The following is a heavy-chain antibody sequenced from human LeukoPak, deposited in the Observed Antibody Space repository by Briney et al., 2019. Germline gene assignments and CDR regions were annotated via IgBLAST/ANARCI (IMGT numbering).Heavy chain of an antibody. Sequence: SETLSLTCTVSGGSISTSSYYWGWIRQPPGKGLEWIGSIYYSGSTYYSPSLKSRVTISVDTSKNQFSLKLSSVTAADTAMCYCARHVWTSSSSDYWGQGTLVTVSS. CDR3: ARHVWTSSSSDY. V-gene: IGHV4-39*01. CDR2: IYYSGST. D-gene: IGHD6-6*01. J-gene: IGHJ4*02. CDR1: GGSISTSSYY.